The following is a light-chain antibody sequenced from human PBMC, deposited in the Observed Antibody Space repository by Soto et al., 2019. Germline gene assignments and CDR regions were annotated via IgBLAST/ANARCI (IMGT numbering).Light chain of an antibody. Sequence: QSALTQPASVSGSPGQSITISCTGTSSDVGGYNYLSWYQQHPGKAPKLMIYDVSNRPSGVSNRFSGSKSGNTASLTISGLQAEDEADYYCSSYTSSNTYVFGTGTKVTV. CDR1: SSDVGGYNY. CDR2: DVS. CDR3: SSYTSSNTYV. J-gene: IGLJ1*01. V-gene: IGLV2-14*01.